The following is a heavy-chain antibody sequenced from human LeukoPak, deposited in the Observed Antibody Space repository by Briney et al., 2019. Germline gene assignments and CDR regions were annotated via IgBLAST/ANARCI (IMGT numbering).Heavy chain of an antibody. CDR2: VYPGDSDT. V-gene: IGHV5-51*01. D-gene: IGHD6-13*01. J-gene: IGHJ6*02. CDR3: ARLSEAATGPYYYYGMAV. Sequence: GESLKISCKDSGYSFASSWIAWVRQTPGKGLEWMGIVYPGDSDTRYSLSFQGQVTISADKSISTAYLQWSSLKASDTAMYYCARLSEAATGPYYYYGMAVWGQGTTVTVSS. CDR1: GYSFASSW.